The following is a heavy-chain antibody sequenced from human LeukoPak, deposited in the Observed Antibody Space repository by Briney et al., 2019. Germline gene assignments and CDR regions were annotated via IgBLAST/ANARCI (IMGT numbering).Heavy chain of an antibody. CDR2: ITGSGGTT. CDR1: GFTFNNYA. Sequence: PGASLRLSCAASGFTFNNYAMGWVRQAPGKGLEWVSAITGSGGTTFYADSVKGRFTISRENSKNTLYLQMNSRRAEDTAVYYCAKWGDYDILTGYYDSDYWGQGTPVTVSS. CDR3: AKWGDYDILTGYYDSDY. J-gene: IGHJ4*02. V-gene: IGHV3-23*01. D-gene: IGHD3-9*01.